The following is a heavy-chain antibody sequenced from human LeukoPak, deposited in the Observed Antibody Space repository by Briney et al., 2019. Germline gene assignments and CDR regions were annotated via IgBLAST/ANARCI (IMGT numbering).Heavy chain of an antibody. CDR1: GGSISSGDYY. D-gene: IGHD1-26*01. V-gene: IGHV4-30-4*08. J-gene: IGHJ3*02. CDR2: IYYSGST. Sequence: QTLSLTCTVSGGSISSGDYYWSWIRQPPGKGLEWIGYIYYSGSTYYNPSLKSRVTISVDTSKNQFSLKLSSVTAADTAVYYCARDLEAIDGSSHDAFDIWGQGTMVTVSS. CDR3: ARDLEAIDGSSHDAFDI.